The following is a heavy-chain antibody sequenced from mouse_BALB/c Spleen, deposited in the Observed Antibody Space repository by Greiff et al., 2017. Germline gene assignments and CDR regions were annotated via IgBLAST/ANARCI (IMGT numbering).Heavy chain of an antibody. Sequence: QVHVKQSGAELAKPGASVKMSCKASGYTFTSYWMHWVKQRPGQGLEWIGYINPSTGYTEYNQKFKDKATLTADKSSSTAYMQLSSLTSEDSAVYYCARITTATSWFAYWGQGTLVTVSA. CDR3: ARITTATSWFAY. D-gene: IGHD1-2*01. V-gene: IGHV1-7*01. J-gene: IGHJ3*01. CDR1: GYTFTSYW. CDR2: INPSTGYT.